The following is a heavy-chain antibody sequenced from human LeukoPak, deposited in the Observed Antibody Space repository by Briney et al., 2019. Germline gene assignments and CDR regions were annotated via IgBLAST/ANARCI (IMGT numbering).Heavy chain of an antibody. J-gene: IGHJ5*02. Sequence: SETLSLTCVVTGGSITNDNWWSWVRQPPGKGLEWIGEINHSGSTNYNPSLKSRVTISVDTSKNQFSLKLSSVTAADTAVYYCARRPAYSSSWYCWFDPWGQGTLVTVSS. CDR3: ARRPAYSSSWYCWFDP. D-gene: IGHD6-13*01. CDR2: INHSGST. V-gene: IGHV4-4*02. CDR1: GGSITNDNW.